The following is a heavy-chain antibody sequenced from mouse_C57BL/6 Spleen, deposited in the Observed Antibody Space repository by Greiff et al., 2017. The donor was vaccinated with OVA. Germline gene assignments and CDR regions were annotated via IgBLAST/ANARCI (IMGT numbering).Heavy chain of an antibody. Sequence: QVQLQQSGAELARPGASVKLSCKASGYTFTSYGISWVKQRTGQGLEWIGEIYPRSGNTYYNEKFKGKAPLTADKSSSTAYMELRSLTSEDSAVYVGGRYYGYDGGWCADWGKGTLVTVAA. D-gene: IGHD2-2*01. CDR3: GRYYGYDGGWCAD. CDR1: GYTFTSYG. CDR2: IYPRSGNT. V-gene: IGHV1-81*01. J-gene: IGHJ3*01.